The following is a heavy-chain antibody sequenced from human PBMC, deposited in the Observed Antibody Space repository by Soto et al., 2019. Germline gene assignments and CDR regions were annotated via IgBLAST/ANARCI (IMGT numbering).Heavy chain of an antibody. V-gene: IGHV1-18*01. D-gene: IGHD3-16*01. CDR3: ARDRGKAFGFDI. J-gene: IGHJ3*02. Sequence: GASVKVSCKASGYTFIKYGIAWVRQAPGQGLEWMGWISPYDDKTIYAQKFQGRVTMTADTSTRTVYLDLRSLKSNDTAVYYCARDRGKAFGFDIWGQGTMVTVSS. CDR2: ISPYDDKT. CDR1: GYTFIKYG.